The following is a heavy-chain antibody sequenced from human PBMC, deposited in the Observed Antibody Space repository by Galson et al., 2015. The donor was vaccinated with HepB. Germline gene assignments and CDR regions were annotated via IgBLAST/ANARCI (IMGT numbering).Heavy chain of an antibody. D-gene: IGHD1-1*01. J-gene: IGHJ3*02. Sequence: SVKVSCKASGGTFSSYAISWVRQAPGQGLEWMGGIIPIFGTANYAQKFQGRVTITADESTSTAYMELSSLRSEDTAVYYCATTFRTTGTTTGAFDIWGQGTMVTVS. CDR3: ATTFRTTGTTTGAFDI. CDR1: GGTFSSYA. CDR2: IIPIFGTA. V-gene: IGHV1-69*13.